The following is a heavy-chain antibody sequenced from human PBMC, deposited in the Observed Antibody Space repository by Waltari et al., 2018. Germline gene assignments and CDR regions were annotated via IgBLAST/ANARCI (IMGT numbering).Heavy chain of an antibody. Sequence: QVQLQESGPGLVKPSETLSLPCPVPGGSISSYSWRWIRQPAGRGLEWIGRIYTSGSTNYNPSLKSRVTMSVDTSKNQFSLKLSSVTAADTAVYYCARDHYDSSGYYYTNWFDPWGQGTLVTVSS. CDR1: GGSISSYS. J-gene: IGHJ5*02. D-gene: IGHD3-22*01. CDR2: IYTSGST. V-gene: IGHV4-4*07. CDR3: ARDHYDSSGYYYTNWFDP.